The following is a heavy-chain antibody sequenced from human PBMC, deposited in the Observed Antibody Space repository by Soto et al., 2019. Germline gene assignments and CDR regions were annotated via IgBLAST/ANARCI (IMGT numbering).Heavy chain of an antibody. D-gene: IGHD2-2*01. V-gene: IGHV3-48*01. CDR3: ARDTEYAFDF. J-gene: IGHJ4*02. Sequence: PGGSLRLSCAASGDTFGSNAMSWIRQAPGKGLEWVSYFRTSDNIIKYADSVKGRFTISRDNAKNSLYLQMNTLRAEDTAVYYCARDTEYAFDFWGQGTLVTVSS. CDR2: FRTSDNII. CDR1: GDTFGSNA.